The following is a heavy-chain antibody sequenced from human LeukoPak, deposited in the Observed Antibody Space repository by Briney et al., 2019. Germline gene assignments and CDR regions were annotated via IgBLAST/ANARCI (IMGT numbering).Heavy chain of an antibody. V-gene: IGHV1-2*04. CDR3: ARAAVAGLGRHTPPDY. CDR1: GYTFTGYY. CDR2: INPNSGGT. D-gene: IGHD6-19*01. J-gene: IGHJ4*02. Sequence: ASVKVSCKASGYTFTGYYMHWVRQAPGQGLEWMGWINPNSGGTNYAQKFQGWVTMTRDTSISTAYMELSRLRSDDTAVYYCARAAVAGLGRHTPPDYWGQGTLVTVSS.